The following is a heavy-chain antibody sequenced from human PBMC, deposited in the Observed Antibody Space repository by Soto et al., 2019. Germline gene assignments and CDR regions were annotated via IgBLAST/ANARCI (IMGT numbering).Heavy chain of an antibody. CDR3: VRDRPPTGYAFDY. J-gene: IGHJ4*02. CDR1: GFTFRNYW. V-gene: IGHV3-74*01. D-gene: IGHD5-12*01. Sequence: PGGSLRLSCAASGFTFRNYWMHWVRQPPGKGLVWVSRVDGDGSGTGYADSVQGRFTISRDNAKNTLFLQMNSLRAEDTAVYYCVRDRPPTGYAFDYWGPGTLVTVSS. CDR2: VDGDGSGT.